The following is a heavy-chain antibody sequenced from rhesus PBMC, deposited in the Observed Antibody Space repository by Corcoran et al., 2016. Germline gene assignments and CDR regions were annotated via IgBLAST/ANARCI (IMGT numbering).Heavy chain of an antibody. CDR3: ARTLIAAAGTKVDY. CDR2: IYGSGSST. CDR1: GGSISSNY. J-gene: IGHJ4*01. V-gene: IGHV4S11*01. Sequence: QVQLQESGPGLVKPLETLSLTCAVSGGSISSNYWSWIRQPPGKGLEWIGYIYGSGSSTNYNPSLKSRVTLSVDTSKKQFSLKLSAVTAADTAVYYCARTLIAAAGTKVDYWGQGVLVTVSS. D-gene: IGHD6-25*01.